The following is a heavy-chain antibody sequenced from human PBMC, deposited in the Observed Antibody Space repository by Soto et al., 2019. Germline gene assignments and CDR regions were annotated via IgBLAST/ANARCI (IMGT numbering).Heavy chain of an antibody. CDR3: ASSAAGFLFDY. D-gene: IGHD6-13*01. V-gene: IGHV3-7*03. J-gene: IGHJ4*02. Sequence: EVQLVESGGGLVQPGGSLRLSCAASGFTFSSYWMSWVRQAPGKGLEWVANIKQDGSEKYYVDSVKGRFTISRDNAKNSLYPQMNSLRAEDTAVYYCASSAAGFLFDYWGQGTLVTVSS. CDR1: GFTFSSYW. CDR2: IKQDGSEK.